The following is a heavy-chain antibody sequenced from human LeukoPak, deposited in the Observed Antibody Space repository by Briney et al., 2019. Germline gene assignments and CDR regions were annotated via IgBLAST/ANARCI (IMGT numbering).Heavy chain of an antibody. V-gene: IGHV3-23*01. J-gene: IGHJ4*02. CDR2: ISGSGGST. Sequence: GGSLRLSCAAPGFTFSSYGMSWVRQAPGKGLEWVSAISGSGGSTYYADSVKGRFTISRDNSKNTLYLQMNSLRAEDTAVYYCAKVRRGGYGSGSYYPTEYYFDYWGQGTLVTVSS. CDR3: AKVRRGGYGSGSYYPTEYYFDY. CDR1: GFTFSSYG. D-gene: IGHD3-10*01.